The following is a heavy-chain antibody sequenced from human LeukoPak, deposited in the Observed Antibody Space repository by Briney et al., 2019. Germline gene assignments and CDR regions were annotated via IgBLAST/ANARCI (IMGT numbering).Heavy chain of an antibody. J-gene: IGHJ4*03. CDR2: ISGSGGST. D-gene: IGHD3-3*01. CDR3: AKGGQNFDFWRFDY. V-gene: IGHV3-23*01. Sequence: PGGSLRLSCVASGFTFSTYAMSWVRQAPGKGLEWVSSISGSGGSTYFAGSVKGRFAISRDNSKNTVSMQMNSLKAEDTAVYYCAKGGQNFDFWRFDYWGQGPLVTVSS. CDR1: GFTFSTYA.